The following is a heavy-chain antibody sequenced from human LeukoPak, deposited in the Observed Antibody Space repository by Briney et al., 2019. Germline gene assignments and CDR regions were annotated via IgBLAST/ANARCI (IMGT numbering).Heavy chain of an antibody. Sequence: GGSLRLSCAASGFTFSSYAMHWVRQAPGKGLEWVAVISYDGSNKYYADSVKGRFTISRDNSKNTLYLQMNSLRAEDTAVYYCARGAGWLPIYYYYYMDVWGKGTTVTVSS. CDR2: ISYDGSNK. D-gene: IGHD5-24*01. CDR3: ARGAGWLPIYYYYYMDV. J-gene: IGHJ6*03. V-gene: IGHV3-30*01. CDR1: GFTFSSYA.